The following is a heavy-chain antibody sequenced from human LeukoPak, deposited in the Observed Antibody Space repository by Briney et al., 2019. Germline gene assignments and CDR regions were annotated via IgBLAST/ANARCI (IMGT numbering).Heavy chain of an antibody. V-gene: IGHV4-31*03. D-gene: IGHD3-10*01. CDR3: ASFLRGGGFDY. Sequence: SETLSLTCTVSGGSISSVGYYWSWIRQHPGKGLEWIGYIYYSGSTYYNPSLKSRVTISVDKSKTQFSLKLSSVAAADKAVYYCASFLRGGGFDYWGQGTLVTVSS. CDR2: IYYSGST. J-gene: IGHJ4*02. CDR1: GGSISSVGYY.